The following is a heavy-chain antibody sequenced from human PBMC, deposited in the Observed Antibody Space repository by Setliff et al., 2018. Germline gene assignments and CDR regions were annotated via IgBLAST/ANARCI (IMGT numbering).Heavy chain of an antibody. J-gene: IGHJ4*02. CDR3: ASELGMGCRDY. Sequence: PSETLSLTCAVYGGSFSTYYWIWIRQPPGKGLEWIGEINHSGSTNYNPSLKRRVTISVDTSKNQFSLKLSSVTAADTAVYYCASELGMGCRDYWGQGTLVTVSS. CDR1: GGSFSTYY. D-gene: IGHD7-27*01. V-gene: IGHV4-34*01. CDR2: INHSGST.